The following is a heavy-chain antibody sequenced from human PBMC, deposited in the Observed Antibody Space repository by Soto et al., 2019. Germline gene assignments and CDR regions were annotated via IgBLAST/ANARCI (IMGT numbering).Heavy chain of an antibody. J-gene: IGHJ3*02. CDR2: IKQDGSEK. D-gene: IGHD2-15*01. V-gene: IGHV3-7*01. CDR3: ARDLVVVAAPDALAS. CDR1: GFTFISYW. Sequence: GGSLRLSCAASGFTFISYWMSWVLQAPGKGLEWVANIKQDGSEKYYVDSVKGRFTISRDNAKNSLYLQMNSLRAEDTAVYYCARDLVVVAAPDALASSGQGTMVPVSS.